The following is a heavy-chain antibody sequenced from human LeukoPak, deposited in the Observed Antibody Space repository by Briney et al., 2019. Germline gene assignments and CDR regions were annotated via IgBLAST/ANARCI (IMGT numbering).Heavy chain of an antibody. D-gene: IGHD5-24*01. CDR3: ARVVEMATIRGAFDI. Sequence: ASVKVSCKASGYTFTGYYMHWVRQAPGQGLEWMGWINPNSGGTNYAQKFQGRVTMTRDTSISTAYMELSRLRSEDTAVYYCARVVEMATIRGAFDIWGQGTMVTVSS. CDR2: INPNSGGT. CDR1: GYTFTGYY. J-gene: IGHJ3*02. V-gene: IGHV1-2*02.